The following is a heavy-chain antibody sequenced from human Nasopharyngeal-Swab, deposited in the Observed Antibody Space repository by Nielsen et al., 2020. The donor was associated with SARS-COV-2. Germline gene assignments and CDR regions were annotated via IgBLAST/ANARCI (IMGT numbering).Heavy chain of an antibody. CDR2: IVVGSGNT. D-gene: IGHD4-17*01. CDR3: AADDPLSMTTVDY. J-gene: IGHJ4*02. V-gene: IGHV1-58*01. CDR1: GFTFTSSA. Sequence: SVKVSCKASGFTFTSSAVQWVRQARGQRLEWIGWIVVGSGNTNYAQKFQERVTITRDMSTSTAYMELSSLRSEDTAVYYCAADDPLSMTTVDYWGQGTLVTVPS.